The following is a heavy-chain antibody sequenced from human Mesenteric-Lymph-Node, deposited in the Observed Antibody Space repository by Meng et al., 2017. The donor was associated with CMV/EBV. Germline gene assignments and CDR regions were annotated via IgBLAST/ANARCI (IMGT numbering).Heavy chain of an antibody. Sequence: SISSTSHYWGWIRQPPGKGLEWIANIYYSGSTYYNPSLKSRVTISVDTSKNQFSLKLSSVTAADTAVYYCARDMGAGLGVAGTREFDYWGQGTVVTVSS. CDR3: ARDMGAGLGVAGTREFDY. J-gene: IGHJ4*02. V-gene: IGHV4-39*07. CDR2: IYYSGST. CDR1: SISSTSHY. D-gene: IGHD6-13*01.